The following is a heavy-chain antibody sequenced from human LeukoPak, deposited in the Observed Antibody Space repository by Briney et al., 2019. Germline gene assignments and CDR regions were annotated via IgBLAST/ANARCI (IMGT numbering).Heavy chain of an antibody. CDR3: VRGVGEIPNFDY. D-gene: IGHD3-10*01. Sequence: PSETLSLTCTVSGGSISSSYWSWIRQPPGKGLEWIGYIFYSGSTNYNPSLKSRVTISIDTSKNQFSLKLSSVTAADTAVYYCVRGVGEIPNFDYWGQGTLVTVSS. CDR1: GGSISSSY. J-gene: IGHJ4*02. CDR2: IFYSGST. V-gene: IGHV4-59*01.